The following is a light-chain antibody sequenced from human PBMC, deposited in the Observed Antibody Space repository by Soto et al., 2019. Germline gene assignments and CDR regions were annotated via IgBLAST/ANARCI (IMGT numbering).Light chain of an antibody. J-gene: IGKJ1*01. CDR2: GVS. V-gene: IGKV3-20*01. Sequence: ETVLTQSPGTLSLSPGERATLSCRASQSVGGSRIAWYQQKPGQAPRLLIYGVSNRATGIPDRFSGSGSGTDFILTISRLEPEDFALYYCGQFVSSPPRTFGQGTKVDIK. CDR1: QSVGGSR. CDR3: GQFVSSPPRT.